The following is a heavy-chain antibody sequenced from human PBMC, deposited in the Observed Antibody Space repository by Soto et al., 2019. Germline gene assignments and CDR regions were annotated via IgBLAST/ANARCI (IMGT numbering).Heavy chain of an antibody. Sequence: SETLSLTCAVSGGSISSGGYSWSWIRQPPGKGLEWIGYTYHSGSTYYNPSLKSRVTISVDRSKNQFSLKLSSVTAADTAVYYCARDQGYNWFDPWGQGTLVTAPQ. V-gene: IGHV4-30-2*01. CDR3: ARDQGYNWFDP. J-gene: IGHJ5*02. CDR1: GGSISSGGYS. CDR2: TYHSGST.